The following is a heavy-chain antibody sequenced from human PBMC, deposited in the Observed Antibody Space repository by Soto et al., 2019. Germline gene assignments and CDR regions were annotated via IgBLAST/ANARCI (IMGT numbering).Heavy chain of an antibody. V-gene: IGHV1-18*01. CDR3: SRDSPPIAS. CDR1: GYTFTSYA. Sequence: QVQLVQSGAEVKKPGASVKVSCKASGYTFTSYAISWVRQAPGQGLEWMGWISAYNGNTKYAQNLQGRVTMPTDTYTSTAYMELRSLRSDDTAGEYCSRDSPPIASWGQGTLVTVPS. CDR2: ISAYNGNT. J-gene: IGHJ5*02. D-gene: IGHD3-3*02.